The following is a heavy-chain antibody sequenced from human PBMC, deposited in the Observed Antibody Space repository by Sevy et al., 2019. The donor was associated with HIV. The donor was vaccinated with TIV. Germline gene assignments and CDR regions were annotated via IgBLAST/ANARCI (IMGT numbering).Heavy chain of an antibody. D-gene: IGHD3-22*01. Sequence: GGSLRVSCSASGFTFSSYAMHWVRQAPGKGLEYVSAISSNGGSTYYADSLKGRFTISRDNSKNTLYLQMSSLRAEDTAVYYCVKDSGYYDSSGYLYWGQGTLVTVSS. V-gene: IGHV3-64D*06. CDR2: ISSNGGST. J-gene: IGHJ4*02. CDR1: GFTFSSYA. CDR3: VKDSGYYDSSGYLY.